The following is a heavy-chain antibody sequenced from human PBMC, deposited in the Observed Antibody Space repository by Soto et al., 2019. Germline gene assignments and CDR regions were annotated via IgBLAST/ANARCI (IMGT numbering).Heavy chain of an antibody. D-gene: IGHD6-19*01. CDR2: IYYSGST. J-gene: IGHJ6*02. Sequence: SETLSLTCTVSGGSVSSGSYYWSWIRQPPGKGLEWIGYIYYSGSTNYNPSLKSRVTISVDTSKNQFSLKLSSVTAADTAVYYCAREATVAGTRYYYYAMDVWGQGTTVTVSS. CDR3: AREATVAGTRYYYYAMDV. CDR1: GGSVSSGSYY. V-gene: IGHV4-61*01.